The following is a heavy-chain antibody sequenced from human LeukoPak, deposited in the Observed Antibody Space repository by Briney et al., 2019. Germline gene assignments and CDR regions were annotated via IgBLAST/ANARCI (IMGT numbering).Heavy chain of an antibody. D-gene: IGHD2-21*02. CDR2: INAGNGNT. CDR1: GYTFTSYA. J-gene: IGHJ6*02. CDR3: ARDQGYCGGDCSTYYYYGMDV. Sequence: ASVKVSFKASGYTFTSYAMHWVRQAPGQRLEWMGWINAGNGNTKYSQKFQGRVTITRDTSASTAHMELSSLRSEDTAVYYCARDQGYCGGDCSTYYYYGMDVWGQGTTVTVSS. V-gene: IGHV1-3*01.